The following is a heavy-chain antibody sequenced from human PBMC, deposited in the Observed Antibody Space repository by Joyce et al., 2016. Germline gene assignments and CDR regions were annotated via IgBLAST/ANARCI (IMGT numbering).Heavy chain of an antibody. D-gene: IGHD6-19*01. J-gene: IGHJ4*02. CDR1: GFTFANYG. CDR2: IGGYNGNT. CDR3: ARRGGVAGTGDH. Sequence: QVQLVQSGAVLKTPGASVKVSCKTSGFTFANYGSTWVRQAPGQGLEWMGWIGGYNGNTNYAQEFQGRVTMTPDTSTSTAYLDLTSLTSDDTAVYYCARRGGVAGTGDHWGQGTLVTVSS. V-gene: IGHV1-18*04.